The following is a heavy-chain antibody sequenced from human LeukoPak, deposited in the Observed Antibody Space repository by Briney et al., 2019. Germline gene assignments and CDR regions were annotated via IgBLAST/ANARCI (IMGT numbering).Heavy chain of an antibody. CDR1: GDCVSSNSAA. D-gene: IGHD6-6*01. J-gene: IGHJ2*01. Sequence: SQTLSLTCAISGDCVSSNSAAWNWIRQSPSRGLEWLGRTYYRSKWYNDYAVSVKSRITINPDTPKNQFSLQLNSVTPEDTAVYYCARTSIAARYWYFDLWGRGTLVTVSS. V-gene: IGHV6-1*01. CDR2: TYYRSKWYN. CDR3: ARTSIAARYWYFDL.